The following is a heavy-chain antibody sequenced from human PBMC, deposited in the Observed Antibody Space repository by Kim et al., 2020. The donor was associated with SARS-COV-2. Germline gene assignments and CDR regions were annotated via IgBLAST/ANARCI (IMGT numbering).Heavy chain of an antibody. CDR1: GGSISSGGYY. J-gene: IGHJ5*02. Sequence: SETLSLTCTVSGGSISSGGYYWSWIRQHPGKGLEWIGYIYYSGSTYYNPSLKSRVTISVDTSKNQFSLKLSSVTAADTAVYYCAVFVGVFEELLTSAVRGWFDPWGQGTLVTVSS. CDR3: AVFVGVFEELLTSAVRGWFDP. D-gene: IGHD3-10*02. V-gene: IGHV4-31*03. CDR2: IYYSGST.